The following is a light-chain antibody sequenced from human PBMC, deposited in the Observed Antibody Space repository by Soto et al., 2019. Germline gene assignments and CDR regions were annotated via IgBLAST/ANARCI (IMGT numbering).Light chain of an antibody. Sequence: QSVLTQPPLVSGAPGQRVTISCTGSSSNVGAGHDVHWYQQLPGTAPKLLIYDNTIRSSGVPDRFSGSKSGTSASLAITGLQAEDEADYYRQSYDSSLSGLVFGGGTKVTVL. J-gene: IGLJ2*01. CDR3: QSYDSSLSGLV. V-gene: IGLV1-40*01. CDR2: DNT. CDR1: SSNVGAGHD.